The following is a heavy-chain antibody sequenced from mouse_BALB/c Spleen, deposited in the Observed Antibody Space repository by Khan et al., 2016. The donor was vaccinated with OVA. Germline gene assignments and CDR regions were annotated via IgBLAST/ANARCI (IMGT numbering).Heavy chain of an antibody. CDR1: GFTFTNYG. CDR3: SRVGNNETIDC. Sequence: QIQSVQSGPELKKPGETVQISCKASGFTFTNYGMNWVKQAPGKGLKWMGWINTYNGEPTLDADFKGRFAFSLETSASTALLQIHSPKNEDQATFFCSRVGNNETIDCWGQGTTVTVSS. D-gene: IGHD2-1*01. V-gene: IGHV9-1*02. CDR2: INTYNGEP. J-gene: IGHJ4*01.